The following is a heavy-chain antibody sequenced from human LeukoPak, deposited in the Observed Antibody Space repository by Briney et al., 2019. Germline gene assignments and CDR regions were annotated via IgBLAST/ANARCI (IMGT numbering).Heavy chain of an antibody. CDR3: ARDHVGEDSGAFDI. Sequence: GGSLRLSCAASGLTVSINYMRWVREAPGEGLEWGSIIYSGGSTYYADSVKGRFTISRDNSQNTLYLQMNSLRAEDTAVYYCARDHVGEDSGAFDIWGQGKMVTVSS. CDR2: IYSGGST. V-gene: IGHV3-53*01. CDR1: GLTVSINY. J-gene: IGHJ3*02. D-gene: IGHD2-15*01.